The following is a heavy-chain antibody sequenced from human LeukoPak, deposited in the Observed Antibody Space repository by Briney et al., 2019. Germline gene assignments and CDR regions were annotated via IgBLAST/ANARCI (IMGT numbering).Heavy chain of an antibody. CDR3: ARDRRPFDY. CDR1: GFTFSNAW. Sequence: PGGSLRLSCAASGFTFSNAWMSWVRQAPGKGLEWVSGINWYGGSTGYADSVKGRFTISRDNAKNSLYLQMNSLRAEDTALYYCARDRRPFDYWGQGTLVTVPS. CDR2: INWYGGST. J-gene: IGHJ4*02. V-gene: IGHV3-20*04.